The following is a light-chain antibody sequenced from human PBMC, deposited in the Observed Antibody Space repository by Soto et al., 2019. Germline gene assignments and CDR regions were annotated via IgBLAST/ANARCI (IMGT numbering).Light chain of an antibody. CDR3: QQANSFPLT. J-gene: IGKJ4*01. CDR1: QAISSW. CDR2: AAS. Sequence: DIQMTQSPSSVSASVGDRVTITCRASQAISSWLAWYQQKPGKAPNVLIYAASTLQSGVPSRFSGSGSGTDFTLTISSLQPEDFATYYRQQANSFPLTFGGGTKVEIK. V-gene: IGKV1-12*01.